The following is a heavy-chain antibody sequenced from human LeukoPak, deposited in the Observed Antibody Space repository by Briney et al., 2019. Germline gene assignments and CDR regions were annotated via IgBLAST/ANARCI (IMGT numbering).Heavy chain of an antibody. V-gene: IGHV1-46*01. CDR2: INPSGGST. J-gene: IGHJ6*02. CDR3: ARDRVGDTYGYYYGMDV. CDR1: EYTFTSYY. D-gene: IGHD5-18*01. Sequence: ASVKVSCKASEYTFTSYYMHCVRQAPGQGPEWMGIINPSGGSTSYAQKFQGRVTMTTDTSTSTVYMELSSLRSEDTAVYYCARDRVGDTYGYYYGMDVWGQGTTVTVSS.